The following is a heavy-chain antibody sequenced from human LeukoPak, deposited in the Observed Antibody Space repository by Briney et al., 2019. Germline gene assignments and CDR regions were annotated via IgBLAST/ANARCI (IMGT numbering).Heavy chain of an antibody. CDR1: GYTFSTYT. Sequence: ASVKVSCKASGYTFSTYTMHWVRQAPGQRLEWMGWINAGNGNTKYSQKFQGRVSITRDTSASTAYMEMCSLRCEDTAVYYCAREIDRDDYNRFFDYWGQGTLVTVSS. CDR3: AREIDRDDYNRFFDY. D-gene: IGHD5-24*01. J-gene: IGHJ4*02. V-gene: IGHV1-3*01. CDR2: INAGNGNT.